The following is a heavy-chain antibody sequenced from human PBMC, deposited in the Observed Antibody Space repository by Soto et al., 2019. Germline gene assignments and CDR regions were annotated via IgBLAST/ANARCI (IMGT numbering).Heavy chain of an antibody. J-gene: IGHJ4*02. V-gene: IGHV4-31*03. CDR3: ATNYYNSKVYGY. CDR1: GGSINSGGYY. D-gene: IGHD3-22*01. CDR2: INYSGST. Sequence: SETLSLTCTVSGGSINSGGYYWSWIRQHPGKGLEWIGYINYSGSTNYNASLKSRVIISRDTSKNQLSLNLSSVTAADTAIYYCATNYYNSKVYGYWGQGNLVTVSS.